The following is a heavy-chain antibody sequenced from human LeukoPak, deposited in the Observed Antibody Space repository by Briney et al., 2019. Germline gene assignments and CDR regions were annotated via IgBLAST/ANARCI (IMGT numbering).Heavy chain of an antibody. CDR1: GFTFSSYG. J-gene: IGHJ4*02. D-gene: IGHD5-12*01. CDR2: ISYDGSNK. CDR3: AKGVNGYDYFDY. Sequence: AGTLPLTCAASGFTFSSYGLHWVRQPPGKGLECVAVISYDGSNKYYADPVKGRFTISRDNSKNTLYLQMNSLRAEDTAVYYCAKGVNGYDYFDYWGQGTLVTVSS. V-gene: IGHV3-30*18.